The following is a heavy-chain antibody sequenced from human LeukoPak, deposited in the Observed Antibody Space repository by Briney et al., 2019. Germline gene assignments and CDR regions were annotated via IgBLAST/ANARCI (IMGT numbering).Heavy chain of an antibody. J-gene: IGHJ4*02. Sequence: SETLSLTCAVYGGSFSGCYWSWIRQPPGKGLEWIGEINHSGSTNYNPSLKSRVTISVDTSKNQFSLKLSSVTAADTAVYYCARGSPVGFWSGYYTGRYFDYWGQGTLVTVSS. V-gene: IGHV4-34*01. CDR2: INHSGST. D-gene: IGHD3-3*01. CDR3: ARGSPVGFWSGYYTGRYFDY. CDR1: GGSFSGCY.